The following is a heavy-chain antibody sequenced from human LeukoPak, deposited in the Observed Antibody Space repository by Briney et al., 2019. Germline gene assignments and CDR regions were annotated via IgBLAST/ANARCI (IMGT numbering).Heavy chain of an antibody. J-gene: IGHJ3*02. V-gene: IGHV3-53*01. CDR2: IYSGGST. CDR1: GFTVSSNY. CDR3: AKRPAWADAFDI. D-gene: IGHD3-16*01. Sequence: GGSLRLSCAASGFTVSSNYMSWVRQAPGKGLEWVSVIYSGGSTYYADSVKGRFTISRDNSKNTLYLQMNSLRAEDTAVYYCAKRPAWADAFDIWGQGTMVTVSS.